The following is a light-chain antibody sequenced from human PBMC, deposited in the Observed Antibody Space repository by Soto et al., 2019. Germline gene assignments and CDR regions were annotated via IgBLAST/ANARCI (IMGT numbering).Light chain of an antibody. J-gene: IGLJ3*02. V-gene: IGLV2-11*01. CDR2: DVY. CDR3: CSYPGSHTWV. CDR1: NGDIANYNF. Sequence: QSALTQPRSVSGSPGQSVTISCTGTNGDIANYNFVSWYQQHPGKAPKVMIYDVYKRPSGVPDRFSGSKSGNTASLTISGLQAEDEADSYCCSYPGSHTWVFGGGTKLTVL.